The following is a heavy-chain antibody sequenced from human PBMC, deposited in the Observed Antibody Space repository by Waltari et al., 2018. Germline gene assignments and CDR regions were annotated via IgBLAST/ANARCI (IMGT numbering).Heavy chain of an antibody. CDR1: GFTLSNYW. D-gene: IGHD1-1*01. Sequence: EVQLVESGGGLIQPGGSLRLSCAASGFTLSNYWIHWVRQAPGKGLVWVSHIISEWSSTTYADSVKGRFTISRDNAKNTVYLQMNNLRADDTGVYYCARAPGDWRYQNYWGLETLVTVSS. V-gene: IGHV3-74*01. CDR2: IISEWSST. J-gene: IGHJ4*02. CDR3: ARAPGDWRYQNY.